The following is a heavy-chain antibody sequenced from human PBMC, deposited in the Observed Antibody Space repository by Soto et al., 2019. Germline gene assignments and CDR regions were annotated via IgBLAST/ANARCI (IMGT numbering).Heavy chain of an antibody. CDR1: GFTFSSYG. CDR3: AKETYSGPLDY. Sequence: QVQLVESGGGVVQPGRSLRLSCAASGFTFSSYGMHWVRQAPGKGLEWVAAISYDGSNKYYVDSVKGRFTISRDNSKNTLYLQMNSLRAEDTAEYYCAKETYSGPLDYWGQGTLVTVSS. V-gene: IGHV3-30*18. D-gene: IGHD2-15*01. J-gene: IGHJ4*02. CDR2: ISYDGSNK.